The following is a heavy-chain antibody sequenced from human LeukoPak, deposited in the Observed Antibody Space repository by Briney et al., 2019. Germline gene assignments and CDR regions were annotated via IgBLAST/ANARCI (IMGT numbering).Heavy chain of an antibody. Sequence: GGSLRLSCAASGFTFTYVTMTWVRQAPGKGLEWVSGISGGDSSTYSADSVKGRFTISRDDSQNTLYLHMNSLRAEDTAIYYCARVSALRSSGWFGVFDFWAQRTQVTVSS. CDR1: GFTFTYVT. CDR3: ARVSALRSSGWFGVFDF. J-gene: IGHJ4*02. D-gene: IGHD6-19*01. CDR2: ISGGDSST. V-gene: IGHV3-23*01.